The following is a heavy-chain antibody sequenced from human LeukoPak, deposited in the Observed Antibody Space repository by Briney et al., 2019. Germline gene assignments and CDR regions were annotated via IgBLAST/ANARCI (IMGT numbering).Heavy chain of an antibody. CDR3: AKDLRGSVVANWYFDL. Sequence: GGSLRLSCAASGFTFSSYEMNWVRQAPGKGLEWVSYISSSGSTIYYADSVKGRFTISRDNSKNTLYLQMNSLRAEDTAVYYCAKDLRGSVVANWYFDLWGRGTLVTVSS. J-gene: IGHJ2*01. D-gene: IGHD2-2*01. CDR2: ISSSGSTI. CDR1: GFTFSSYE. V-gene: IGHV3-48*03.